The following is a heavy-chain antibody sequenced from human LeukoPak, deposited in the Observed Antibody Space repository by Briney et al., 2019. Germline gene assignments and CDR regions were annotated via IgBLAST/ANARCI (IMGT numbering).Heavy chain of an antibody. CDR3: AADGSRDDGPRPYGMDV. J-gene: IGHJ6*02. Sequence: ASVKVSCKASGFTFTSSAMQWVRQARGQRLEWIGWIVVGSGNTNYAQKFQERVTITRDMSTSTAYMELSTLRSEDTAVYYCAADGSRDDGPRPYGMDVWGQGTTVTVSS. CDR1: GFTFTSSA. V-gene: IGHV1-58*02. D-gene: IGHD3-10*01. CDR2: IVVGSGNT.